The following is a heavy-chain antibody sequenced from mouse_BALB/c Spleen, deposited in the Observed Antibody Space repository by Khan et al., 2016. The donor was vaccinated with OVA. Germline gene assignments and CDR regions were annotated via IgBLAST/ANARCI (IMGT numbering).Heavy chain of an antibody. CDR2: ISYSGST. Sequence: EVQLVESGPGLVKPSQSLSLTCTVSGYSITSNYAWSWIRQFPGNKLEWMGYISYSGSTRYNPSLKSRISVTRETSEHPFFLQLNSVTTEDTATYYCARQNYYGYAVDYWGQGTSITVSS. V-gene: IGHV3-2*02. J-gene: IGHJ4*01. CDR3: ARQNYYGYAVDY. D-gene: IGHD1-1*01. CDR1: GYSITSNYA.